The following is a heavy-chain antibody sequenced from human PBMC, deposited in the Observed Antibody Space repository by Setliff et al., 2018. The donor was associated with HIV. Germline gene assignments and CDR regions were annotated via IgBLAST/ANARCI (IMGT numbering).Heavy chain of an antibody. D-gene: IGHD1-1*01. J-gene: IGHJ4*02. CDR2: IKQDGSEK. Sequence: PGGSLRLSCAASGFTFSNYWMTWVRQAPGKGLEWVANIKQDGSEKYYVDSVKGRFTISRDNARNSLYLQMNSLRAEDTAIYYCASARIPTGGTSTSFDFWGQGTLVTGSS. CDR1: GFTFSNYW. CDR3: ASARIPTGGTSTSFDF. V-gene: IGHV3-7*03.